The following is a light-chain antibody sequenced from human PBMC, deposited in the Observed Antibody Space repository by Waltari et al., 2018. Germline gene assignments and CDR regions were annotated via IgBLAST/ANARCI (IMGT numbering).Light chain of an antibody. CDR2: STN. CDR3: VLYMGSGLRV. CDR1: SGSVSSSYY. J-gene: IGLJ3*02. V-gene: IGLV8-61*01. Sequence: QTVVTQEPSFSVSPGGTVTLTCGLSSGSVSSSYYTSWYQQTPGQAPRTLIYSTNTRSSGVPDRFSGSILGNKAALTITGAQADDESDYYCVLYMGSGLRVFGGGTKLTVL.